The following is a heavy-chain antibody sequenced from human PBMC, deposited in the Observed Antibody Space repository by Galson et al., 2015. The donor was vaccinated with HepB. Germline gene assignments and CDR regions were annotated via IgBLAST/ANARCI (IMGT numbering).Heavy chain of an antibody. Sequence: SVKVSCKASGYTFISYGISWVRQAPGQGLEWMGWISAYDGNINYAQKFQGRVTMTTDTSTSTAYMELRSLRSDDTAVYYCTRWGGGRSSWYYYFDYWGQGTLVTVSS. J-gene: IGHJ4*02. CDR2: ISAYDGNI. CDR3: TRWGGGRSSWYYYFDY. D-gene: IGHD6-13*01. CDR1: GYTFISYG. V-gene: IGHV1-18*01.